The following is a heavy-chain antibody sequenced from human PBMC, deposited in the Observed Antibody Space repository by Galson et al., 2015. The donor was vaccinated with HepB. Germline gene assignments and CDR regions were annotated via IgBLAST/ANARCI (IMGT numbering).Heavy chain of an antibody. CDR3: ARHQGRSSGWYLAYFQH. J-gene: IGHJ1*01. Sequence: SVKVSCKASGYTFTSYYMHWVRQAPGQGLEWMGIINPSGGSTSYAQKFQGRVTMTRDTSTSTVYMELSSLRSEDTAVYYCARHQGRSSGWYLAYFQHWGQGTLVTVSS. V-gene: IGHV1-46*01. D-gene: IGHD6-19*01. CDR2: INPSGGST. CDR1: GYTFTSYY.